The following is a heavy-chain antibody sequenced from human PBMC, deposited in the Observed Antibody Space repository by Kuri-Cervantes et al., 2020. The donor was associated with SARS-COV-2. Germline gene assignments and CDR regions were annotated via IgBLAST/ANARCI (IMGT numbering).Heavy chain of an antibody. CDR3: TTLIDY. CDR2: VRGKANNYAT. Sequence: GGSLRLSCVASGFTFSAYTLNWVRQAPGKGLEWVGRVRGKANNYATAYAASVKGRFTISRDDSKNMGYLQMNSLKTEDTAVYYCTTLIDYWGQGALVTVSS. CDR1: GFTFSAYT. J-gene: IGHJ4*02. V-gene: IGHV3-73*01.